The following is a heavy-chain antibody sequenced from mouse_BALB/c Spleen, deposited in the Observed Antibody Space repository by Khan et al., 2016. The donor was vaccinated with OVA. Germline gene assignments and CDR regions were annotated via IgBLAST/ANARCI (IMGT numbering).Heavy chain of an antibody. J-gene: IGHJ2*01. CDR2: INPSTGYT. D-gene: IGHD1-1*01. V-gene: IGHV1-7*01. CDR3: ARRGQRCDFDY. CDR1: GYTFINYW. Sequence: VQLQQSGAELAKPGASVKMSCKASGYTFINYWILWVKQRPGQGLEWIGYINPSTGYTEYNQNFKEKATLTADKSSSTAYMQLSSLTSEDSAVYYCARRGQRCDFDYWGQGTTLTVSS.